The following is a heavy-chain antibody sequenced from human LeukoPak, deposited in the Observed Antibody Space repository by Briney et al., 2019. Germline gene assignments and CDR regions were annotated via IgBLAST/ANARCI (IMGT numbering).Heavy chain of an antibody. CDR1: GFSFSSYS. Sequence: GGSLRLSCAASGFSFSSYSMSWVRQAPGKGLEWVAAISGSGGSTYYADSVKRGFTNYRDNYKNTLYLQMNSLRDEDTAVYYCAKGYSYGYLGAFDSWRQGTMVTVSS. CDR2: ISGSGGST. D-gene: IGHD5-18*01. CDR3: AKGYSYGYLGAFDS. V-gene: IGHV3-23*01. J-gene: IGHJ3*02.